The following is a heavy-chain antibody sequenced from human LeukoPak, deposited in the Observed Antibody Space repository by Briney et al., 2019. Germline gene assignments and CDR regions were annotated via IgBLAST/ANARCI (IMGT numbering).Heavy chain of an antibody. CDR3: ARDPGYSYGHYYYYGMDV. J-gene: IGHJ6*02. CDR2: ISYDGSNK. D-gene: IGHD5-18*01. CDR1: GFTFSSYA. V-gene: IGHV3-30-3*01. Sequence: RRSLRLSCAASGFTFSSYAMHWVRHAPGKGREWVAVISYDGSNKYYADSVKGRFTISRDNSKNTLYLQMNSLRAEDTAVYYCARDPGYSYGHYYYYGMDVWGQGTTVTVSS.